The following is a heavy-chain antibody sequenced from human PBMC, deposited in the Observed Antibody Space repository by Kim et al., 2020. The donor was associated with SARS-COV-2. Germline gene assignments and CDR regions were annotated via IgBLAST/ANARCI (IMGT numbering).Heavy chain of an antibody. CDR2: INPNSGGT. Sequence: ASVKVSCKASGYTFTGYYMHWVRQAPGQGLEWMGWINPNSGGTNYAQKFQGRVTMTRDTSISTAYMELSRLRSDDTAVYYCARANNIYDFWSGYSPDLIDYWGQGTLVTVSS. V-gene: IGHV1-2*02. CDR1: GYTFTGYY. J-gene: IGHJ4*02. D-gene: IGHD3-3*01. CDR3: ARANNIYDFWSGYSPDLIDY.